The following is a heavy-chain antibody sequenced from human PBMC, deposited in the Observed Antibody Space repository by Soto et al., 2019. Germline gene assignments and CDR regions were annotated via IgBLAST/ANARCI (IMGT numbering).Heavy chain of an antibody. CDR3: ASRGSSGSYYPFDY. Sequence: SVKVSCKASGGTFSSYSISWVLQAPGQGLEWMGGIIPIFGTANYAQKFQGRVTITADKSTSTAYMELSSLRSEDTAVYYCASRGSSGSYYPFDYWGQGTLVTVSS. J-gene: IGHJ4*02. D-gene: IGHD1-26*01. CDR1: GGTFSSYS. V-gene: IGHV1-69*06. CDR2: IIPIFGTA.